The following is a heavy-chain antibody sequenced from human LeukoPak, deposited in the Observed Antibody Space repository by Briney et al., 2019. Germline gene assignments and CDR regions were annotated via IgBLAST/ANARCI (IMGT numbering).Heavy chain of an antibody. V-gene: IGHV4-59*08. CDR2: IYYSGST. Sequence: SETLSLTCTVSGGSISSYYWSWIRQPPGKGLEWIGYIYYSGSTNYNPSLKSRVTISVDTSKNQFSLKLSSVTAADTAVYYCARRGIADAFDIWGQGTMVTASS. CDR3: ARRGIADAFDI. J-gene: IGHJ3*02. D-gene: IGHD6-13*01. CDR1: GGSISSYY.